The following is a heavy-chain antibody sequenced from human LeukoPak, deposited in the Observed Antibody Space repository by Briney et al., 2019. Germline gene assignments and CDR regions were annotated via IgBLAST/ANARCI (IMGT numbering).Heavy chain of an antibody. D-gene: IGHD3-22*01. CDR3: ARARDSSGYYYYYYGMDV. CDR1: GGTFSNYA. CDR2: IIPIFGTA. Sequence: SVKVSCKASGGTFSNYAISWVRRAPGQGLEWMGGIIPIFGTANYAQKFQGRVTITADESTSTAYMELSSLRSEDTAVYYCARARDSSGYYYYYYGMDVWGQGTTVTVSS. J-gene: IGHJ6*02. V-gene: IGHV1-69*13.